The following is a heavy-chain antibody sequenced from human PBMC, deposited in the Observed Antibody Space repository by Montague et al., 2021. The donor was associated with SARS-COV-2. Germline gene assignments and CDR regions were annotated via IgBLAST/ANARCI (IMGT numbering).Heavy chain of an antibody. J-gene: IGHJ4*02. V-gene: IGHV2-5*02. CDR2: IYWDDDK. Sequence: PALVKPTQTLTLTCTFSGFLLSTSGVGVGWIRQPPGKALEWLALIYWDDDKRYSPSLKSRLTITKDTSKNQVVLTMTNMDPVDTATYYCAHGLSIAAAGGSGPYFDYWGQGTLVTVSS. CDR1: GFLLSTSGVG. CDR3: AHGLSIAAAGGSGPYFDY. D-gene: IGHD6-13*01.